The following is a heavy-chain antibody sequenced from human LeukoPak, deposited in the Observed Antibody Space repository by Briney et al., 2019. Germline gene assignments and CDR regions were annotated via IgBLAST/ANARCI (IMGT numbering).Heavy chain of an antibody. J-gene: IGHJ4*02. Sequence: GESLRISCKGSGYSFANYWISWVRQMPGKGLESMSRLDPSDSYTDYSPSFQGHVTISADKSISTAYLQWNSLKASDTAVYYCARPDCSGGNCYLLTYWGQGSLVTVSS. V-gene: IGHV5-10-1*01. CDR1: GYSFANYW. D-gene: IGHD2-15*01. CDR3: ARPDCSGGNCYLLTY. CDR2: LDPSDSYT.